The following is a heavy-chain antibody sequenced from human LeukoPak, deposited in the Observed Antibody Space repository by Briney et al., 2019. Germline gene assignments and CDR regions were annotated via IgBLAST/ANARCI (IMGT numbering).Heavy chain of an antibody. V-gene: IGHV1-2*02. J-gene: IGHJ6*02. CDR1: VYTFTGYY. CDR2: INPNSGGT. CDR3: ARSVYYGSGSYLVPHIMDV. Sequence: ASVKVSCKASVYTFTGYYMHWVRQAPGQGLEWMGWINPNSGGTNYAQKFQGRVTMTRDTSISTAYMELSRLRSDDTAVYYCARSVYYGSGSYLVPHIMDVWGQGATVTVSS. D-gene: IGHD3-10*01.